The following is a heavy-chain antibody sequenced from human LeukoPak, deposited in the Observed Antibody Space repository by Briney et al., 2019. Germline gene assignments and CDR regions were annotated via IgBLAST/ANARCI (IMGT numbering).Heavy chain of an antibody. CDR3: AKSGYCGSTSCRPFDY. D-gene: IGHD2-2*03. J-gene: IGHJ4*02. CDR1: AFTFNSYP. V-gene: IGHV3-23*01. Sequence: GGSLRFSCAASAFTFNSYPMSWLPQAPGKGLEGVSDIRGSGGSTYYADPVKARFTISRDNSKNTLYLQMNSQRADDTAVYYCAKSGYCGSTSCRPFDYWGQGTLVTVSS. CDR2: IRGSGGST.